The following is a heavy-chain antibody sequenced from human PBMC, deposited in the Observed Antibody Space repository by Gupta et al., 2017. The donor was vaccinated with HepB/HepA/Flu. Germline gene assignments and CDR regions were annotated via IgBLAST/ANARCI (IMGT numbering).Heavy chain of an antibody. CDR3: ARRYCSSTSCLFDY. CDR1: GFTFSSYE. J-gene: IGHJ4*02. D-gene: IGHD2-2*01. Sequence: EVQLVESGGGLIQPGGSPRLSCAASGFTFSSYEMNWVRQAPGKGLEWVSYISSSGSIYYADSVKGRFTISRDNAKNSLFLQMNSLRAEDTAVYYCARRYCSSTSCLFDYWGQGTLVTVSS. CDR2: ISSSGSI. V-gene: IGHV3-48*03.